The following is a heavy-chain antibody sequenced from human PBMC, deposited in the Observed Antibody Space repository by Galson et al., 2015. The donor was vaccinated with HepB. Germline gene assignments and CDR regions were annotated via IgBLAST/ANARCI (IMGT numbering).Heavy chain of an antibody. V-gene: IGHV3-23*01. J-gene: IGHJ4*02. CDR2: LSASGGSA. CDR1: GFTFSSYA. CDR3: AKVVAGTWDYFDY. D-gene: IGHD6-19*01. Sequence: SLRLSCAASGFTFSSYAMSWVRQAPGKGLKWVSALSASGGSAYYADSVKGRFTISRDNSKNTLYLLLNSLRAEDTAVYYCAKVVAGTWDYFDYWGQGTLVTVSS.